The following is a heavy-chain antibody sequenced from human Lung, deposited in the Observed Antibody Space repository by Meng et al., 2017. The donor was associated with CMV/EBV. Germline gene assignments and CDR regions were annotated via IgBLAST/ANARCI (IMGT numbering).Heavy chain of an antibody. D-gene: IGHD3-3*01. Sequence: GGSLRLXCAASGFRFSSYEINWVRQTPGKGLEWVSYTSGSGDTTNYADSVKGRFTISRDNAKNSLYLQMNSLRTEDTAVYYCARESGPMGGNYYYGLDVWRQGTTVTVSS. CDR2: TSGSGDTT. J-gene: IGHJ6*02. CDR3: ARESGPMGGNYYYGLDV. CDR1: GFRFSSYE. V-gene: IGHV3-48*03.